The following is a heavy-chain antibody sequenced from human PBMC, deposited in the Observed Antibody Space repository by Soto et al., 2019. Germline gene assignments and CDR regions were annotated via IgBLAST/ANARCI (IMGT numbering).Heavy chain of an antibody. V-gene: IGHV1-3*01. Sequence: ASVKLSCKACGDSFTSYAMRCVRQAPGQRLEWMGWINAGNGNTKYSQKFQGRVTITRDTSASTAYMELSSLRSEDTAVYYCARDRDILTGYYVAHAFDIWGQGTMVTVSS. CDR1: GDSFTSYA. J-gene: IGHJ3*02. CDR2: INAGNGNT. D-gene: IGHD3-9*01. CDR3: ARDRDILTGYYVAHAFDI.